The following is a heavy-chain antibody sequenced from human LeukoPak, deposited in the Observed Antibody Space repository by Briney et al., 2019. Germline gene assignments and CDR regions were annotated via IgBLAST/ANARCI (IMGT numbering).Heavy chain of an antibody. CDR2: IYYSGST. V-gene: IGHV4-59*11. CDR3: AREVKWALPTNAFDI. J-gene: IGHJ3*02. Sequence: SETLSLTCTVSGGSISSHYWSWIRQPPGKGLEWIGYIYYSGSTNYNPSLKSRVTISVDTSKNQFSLKLSSVTAADTAVYYCAREVKWALPTNAFDIWGQGTMVTVSS. CDR1: GGSISSHY. D-gene: IGHD1-26*01.